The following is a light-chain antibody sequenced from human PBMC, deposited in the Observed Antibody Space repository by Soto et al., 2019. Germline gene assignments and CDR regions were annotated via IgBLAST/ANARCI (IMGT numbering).Light chain of an antibody. CDR2: EVS. J-gene: IGLJ3*02. CDR3: SSYTTSSAYWV. Sequence: QSALTQPASVSGSPGQSITISCTGTSSDVGGYHYVSWHQQHPGKAPKLMIYEVSNRPSGVSYRFSGSKSGNTASLTISGLQAEDEAHYYCSSYTTSSAYWVFGGGTKLTVL. CDR1: SSDVGGYHY. V-gene: IGLV2-14*01.